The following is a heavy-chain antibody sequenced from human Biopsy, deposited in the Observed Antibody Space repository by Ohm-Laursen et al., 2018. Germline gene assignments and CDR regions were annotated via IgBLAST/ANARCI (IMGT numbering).Heavy chain of an antibody. CDR3: ARTPILIVSAGLVYRHRRHLQGMDV. CDR2: VDWDDYK. J-gene: IGHJ6*02. D-gene: IGHD6-13*01. Sequence: TQTLTLTCSFSGFSLSARGMCVSWIRQAPGKTLEWLARVDWDDYKDYSASLQTKLSISKDTSNDQVVLTVNNVDPADTATYYCARTPILIVSAGLVYRHRRHLQGMDVWGQGIAVTVS. V-gene: IGHV2-70*11. CDR1: GFSLSARGMC.